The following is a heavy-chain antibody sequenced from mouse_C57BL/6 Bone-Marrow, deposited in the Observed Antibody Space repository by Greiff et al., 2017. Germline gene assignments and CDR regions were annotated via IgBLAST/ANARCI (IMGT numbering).Heavy chain of an antibody. J-gene: IGHJ1*03. CDR1: GYTFTSYW. CDR2: IDPSDSYT. V-gene: IGHV1-69*01. Sequence: VQLQQPGAELVMPGASVKLFCKASGYTFTSYWMHWVKQRPGQGLEWIGEIDPSDSYTNYNQKFKGKSTLTVDKSSSTAYMQLSSLTSEDSAVYYCARWGYGSPPGSYDVWGTGTTVTVSS. D-gene: IGHD1-1*01. CDR3: ARWGYGSPPGSYDV.